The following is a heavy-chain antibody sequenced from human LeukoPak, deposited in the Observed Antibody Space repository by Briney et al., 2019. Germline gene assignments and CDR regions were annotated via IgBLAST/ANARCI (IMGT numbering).Heavy chain of an antibody. D-gene: IGHD6-13*01. CDR1: GGSISSSSYY. CDR3: ARAQQLVPSYYFDY. CDR2: IYYSGST. V-gene: IGHV4-39*07. J-gene: IGHJ4*02. Sequence: PSETLSLTCTVSGGSISSSSYYWGWIRQPPGKGLEWIGSIYYSGSTYYNPSLKSRVTISLDTSKNQFSLKLSSVTAADTAVYYCARAQQLVPSYYFDYWGQGTLVTVSS.